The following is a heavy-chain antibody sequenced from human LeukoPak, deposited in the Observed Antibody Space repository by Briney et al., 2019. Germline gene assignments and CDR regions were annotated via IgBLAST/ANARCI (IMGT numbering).Heavy chain of an antibody. Sequence: PGGSLRLSCTASGFTFGDYAMSWFRQAPGKGLEWVGFIRSKAYGGTTEYAASVEGRFTISRDDSKSIAYLQMNSLKTEDTAVYYCTRGDCSSTSCYAGYYYYMDVWGKGTTVTVSS. D-gene: IGHD2-2*01. CDR2: IRSKAYGGTT. V-gene: IGHV3-49*03. CDR3: TRGDCSSTSCYAGYYYYMDV. J-gene: IGHJ6*03. CDR1: GFTFGDYA.